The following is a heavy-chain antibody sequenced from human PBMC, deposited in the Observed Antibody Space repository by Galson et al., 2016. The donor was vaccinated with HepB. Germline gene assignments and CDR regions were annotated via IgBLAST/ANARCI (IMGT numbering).Heavy chain of an antibody. D-gene: IGHD1-7*01. CDR2: ISSGDST. V-gene: IGHV3-66*01. J-gene: IGHJ3*02. CDR1: GFTVSTNY. CDR3: ARDWSLWNYGAFDI. Sequence: SLRLSCAASGFTVSTNYMSWVRQAPGKGLEWVSVISSGDSTSYADSVKGRFTVSRDISKNTVYLQMDSVRAEDTAVYYCARDWSLWNYGAFDIWGQGTMVTVAS.